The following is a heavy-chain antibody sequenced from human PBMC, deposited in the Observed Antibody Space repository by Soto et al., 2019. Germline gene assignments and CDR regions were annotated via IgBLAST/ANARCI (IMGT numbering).Heavy chain of an antibody. CDR1: GGSISSYY. CDR3: ARGSQKITMVRDLGGFDY. V-gene: IGHV4-59*01. Sequence: QVQLQESGPGLVKPSETLSLTCTVSGGSISSYYWSWIRQPPGKGLEWIGYIYYSGSTNYNPSLKSRVTISVDTSKNQFSLKLSSVTAADTAVYYCARGSQKITMVRDLGGFDYWGQGTLVTVSS. CDR2: IYYSGST. J-gene: IGHJ4*02. D-gene: IGHD3-10*01.